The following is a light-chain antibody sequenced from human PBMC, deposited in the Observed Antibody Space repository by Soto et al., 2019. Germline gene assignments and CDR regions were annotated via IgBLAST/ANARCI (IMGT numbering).Light chain of an antibody. CDR2: GAS. Sequence: IQLTQSPSSLSASVGDRVTITCRASQGISSYLAWYQQKPGKAPKLLIYGASTLEGGVPFRFSGSGSGTDFNLIISNVQPEDFATYYCQQLNTYPITFGQGTRLEIK. CDR3: QQLNTYPIT. J-gene: IGKJ5*01. V-gene: IGKV1-9*01. CDR1: QGISSY.